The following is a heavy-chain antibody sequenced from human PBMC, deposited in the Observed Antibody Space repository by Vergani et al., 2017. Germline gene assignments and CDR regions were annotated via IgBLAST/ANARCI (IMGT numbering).Heavy chain of an antibody. V-gene: IGHV4-31*03. J-gene: IGHJ5*02. D-gene: IGHD3-9*01. CDR1: GGSISSGGYY. CDR3: ARGDYDILTGSYNWFDP. Sequence: QVQLQESGPGLVKPSQTLSLTCTVSGGSISSGGYYWSWTRQHPGKCLEWIGYIYYRGSTYYNPSLKSRFTISVERSKNQFSLKLSSVTAADTAVYYWARGDYDILTGSYNWFDPWGQGTLVTVSS. CDR2: IYYRGST.